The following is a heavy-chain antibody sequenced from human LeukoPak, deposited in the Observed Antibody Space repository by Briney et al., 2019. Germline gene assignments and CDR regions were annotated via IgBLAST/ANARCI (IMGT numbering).Heavy chain of an antibody. Sequence: ASVKVSCKASGYTFINYDFSWVRQAPGQGLEWMGWISAYNGNTNYAQKLQGRVTMTTDTSTSTAYMELRSLRSDDTAVYYCARDGSYYNGIDYWGQGTLVTVSS. CDR1: GYTFINYD. D-gene: IGHD3-10*01. V-gene: IGHV1-18*01. CDR3: ARDGSYYNGIDY. CDR2: ISAYNGNT. J-gene: IGHJ4*02.